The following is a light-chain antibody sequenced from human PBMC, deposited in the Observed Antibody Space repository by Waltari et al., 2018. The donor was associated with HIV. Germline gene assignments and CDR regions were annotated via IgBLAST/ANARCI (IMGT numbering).Light chain of an antibody. V-gene: IGLV6-57*01. Sequence: NFMLTPPHSVSESPGKTVTVSCTRSSGSIARHYVQWYQQRPGSSPTTVIYKDDQRPSGVPDRFSGSIDSSSNAASLTISGLRPEDEADYYCQSYDNENPVLFGGGTKLTVL. J-gene: IGLJ2*01. CDR1: SGSIARHY. CDR3: QSYDNENPVL. CDR2: KDD.